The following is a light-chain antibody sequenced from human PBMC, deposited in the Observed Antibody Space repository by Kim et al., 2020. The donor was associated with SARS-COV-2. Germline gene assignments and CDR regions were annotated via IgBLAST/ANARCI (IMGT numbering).Light chain of an antibody. Sequence: ACGGGRVNITCRASQSISSWLAWYQQQPGKATKLLIAEASSLVSGVPSRFSGSGSGTEFTLTISSLQPDDFASYYCQQYSTYWRTFGQGTKVDIK. CDR2: EAS. V-gene: IGKV1-5*03. J-gene: IGKJ1*01. CDR3: QQYSTYWRT. CDR1: QSISSW.